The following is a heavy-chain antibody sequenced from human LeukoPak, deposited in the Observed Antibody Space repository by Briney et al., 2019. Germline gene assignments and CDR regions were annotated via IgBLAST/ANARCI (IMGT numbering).Heavy chain of an antibody. CDR2: IIPIFGTA. CDR3: ARDSSRDGYLGPVFGYYYYMDV. J-gene: IGHJ6*03. CDR1: GGTFSSYA. Sequence: SVKVSCKASGGTFSSYAISWVRQAPRQGLEWMGGIIPIFGTANYAQKFQGRVTITTDESTSTAYMELSSLRSEDTAVYYCARDSSRDGYLGPVFGYYYYMDVWGKGTTVTVSS. D-gene: IGHD5-24*01. V-gene: IGHV1-69*05.